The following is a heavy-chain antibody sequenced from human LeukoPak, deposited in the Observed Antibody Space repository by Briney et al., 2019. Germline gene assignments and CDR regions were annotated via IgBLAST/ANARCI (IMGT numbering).Heavy chain of an antibody. V-gene: IGHV3-21*01. CDR1: GFTFSSYS. D-gene: IGHD3-3*01. J-gene: IGHJ6*02. Sequence: PGGSLRLSCAASGFTFSSYSMNWVRQAPGKGLEWVSSISSSSSYIYYADSVKGRFTISRDNAKNSLYLQMNSLRAEDTAVYYCARHDFWSYYGMDVWGQGTTVTVSS. CDR3: ARHDFWSYYGMDV. CDR2: ISSSSSYI.